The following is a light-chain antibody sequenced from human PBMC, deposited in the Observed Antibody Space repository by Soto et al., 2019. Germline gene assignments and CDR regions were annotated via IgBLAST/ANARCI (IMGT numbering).Light chain of an antibody. V-gene: IGKV3-15*01. J-gene: IGKJ2*01. Sequence: LVMTQSPATLSVSPGERATLSCRASQSFSSNVAWYQQKPGQAPRLLIYGTSTRVTGIPARFSGGGSGTEFTLTIDSLQSEDFAVYYCQQYYNWPPYTFGQGPRWIS. CDR1: QSFSSN. CDR3: QQYYNWPPYT. CDR2: GTS.